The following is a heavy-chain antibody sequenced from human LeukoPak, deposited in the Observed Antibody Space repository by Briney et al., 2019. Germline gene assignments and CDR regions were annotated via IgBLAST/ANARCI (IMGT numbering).Heavy chain of an antibody. V-gene: IGHV1-46*01. Sequence: ASVKVSCKASGDIFTRHYMHWVRQAPGQGLEWMGIINPTGDTTRYAQKFQGRVTMTWDMSTSTDYMELSSLTAEDTAVYSCARDNSARDTAWWFDPWGQGTLVTVSS. CDR2: INPTGDTT. D-gene: IGHD3-10*01. CDR1: GDIFTRHY. CDR3: ARDNSARDTAWWFDP. J-gene: IGHJ5*02.